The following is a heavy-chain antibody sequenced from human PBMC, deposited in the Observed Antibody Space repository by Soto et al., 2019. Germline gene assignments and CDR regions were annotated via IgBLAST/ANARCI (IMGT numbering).Heavy chain of an antibody. CDR3: AKGPLDYGSRPEY. J-gene: IGHJ4*02. CDR1: GFTFSNYA. D-gene: IGHD3-10*01. Sequence: EVQLLESGGGLVQPGGSLRLSCAASGFTFSNYAMIWVRQAPGKGLEWVSGISGSGGSTYNADSVKGRFTISRDNSKNTLYLQVNSLRAEDTAVYYCAKGPLDYGSRPEYWGQGTLVTVSS. V-gene: IGHV3-23*01. CDR2: ISGSGGST.